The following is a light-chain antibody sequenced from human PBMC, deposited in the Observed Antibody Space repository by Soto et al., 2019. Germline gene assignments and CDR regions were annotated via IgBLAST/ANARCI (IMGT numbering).Light chain of an antibody. V-gene: IGLV7-46*01. CDR1: TGAVTSGHY. CDR2: DIS. Sequence: QAVVTQEPSLTVSPGGTVTLTCGSSTGAVTSGHYPYWFQQKPGQAPRTLIYDISNRHSWIPARFSGSLLGGKVALTLSGAQPEDEADYYCLLSYSGAQVFGGGTKLTVL. CDR3: LLSYSGAQV. J-gene: IGLJ3*02.